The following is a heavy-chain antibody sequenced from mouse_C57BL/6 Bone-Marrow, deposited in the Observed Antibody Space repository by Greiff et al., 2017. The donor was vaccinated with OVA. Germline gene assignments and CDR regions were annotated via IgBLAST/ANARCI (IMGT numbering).Heavy chain of an antibody. CDR1: GYTFTSYG. J-gene: IGHJ3*01. V-gene: IGHV1-81*01. D-gene: IGHD4-1*01. CDR3: AKLGREEGFAY. Sequence: QVQLQQSGAELARPGASVKLSCKASGYTFTSYGISWVKQRTGQGLEWIGEIYPRSGNTYYNAKFKGKATLTADKSSSTAYMELRSLTSEDSAVYFCAKLGREEGFAYWGQGTLVTVSA. CDR2: IYPRSGNT.